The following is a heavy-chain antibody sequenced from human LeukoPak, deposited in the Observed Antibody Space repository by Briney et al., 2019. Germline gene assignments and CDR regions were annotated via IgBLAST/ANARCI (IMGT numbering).Heavy chain of an antibody. Sequence: SGPLPLTRADYGRSFRGYYWSWIRQPPGKRLAWIREINHSGSTKYKPSLKSRVTISVETYKNQFSLKLSSVTDGDTAVYYCVRAHPHFDYWGQGTLVTGSS. J-gene: IGHJ4*02. CDR2: INHSGST. CDR3: VRAHPHFDY. CDR1: GRSFRGYY. V-gene: IGHV4-34*01.